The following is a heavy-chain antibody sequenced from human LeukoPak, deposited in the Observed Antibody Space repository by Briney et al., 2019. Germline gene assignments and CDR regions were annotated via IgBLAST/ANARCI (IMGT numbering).Heavy chain of an antibody. J-gene: IGHJ4*02. V-gene: IGHV3-23*01. D-gene: IGHD6-19*01. CDR3: ARDSSGPLY. CDR1: GFTFSSYA. CDR2: ISPTAVGT. Sequence: PGGSLRLSCAASGFTFSSYAMNWVRQAPGKGLEWVSAISPTAVGTYYADSVKGRFTISRDNSKNTLYLQMNSLRAEDTAVYYCARDSSGPLYWGQGTLVIVSS.